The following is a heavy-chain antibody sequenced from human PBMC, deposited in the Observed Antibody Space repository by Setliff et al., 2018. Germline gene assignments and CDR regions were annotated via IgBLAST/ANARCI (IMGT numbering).Heavy chain of an antibody. CDR1: GYTFTGYY. V-gene: IGHV1-2*02. Sequence: ASVKVSCKASGYTFTGYYMHWVRQAPGQGLEWMGWINPNSGGTNYAQKFQGRVTMTRDTSISTAYMELSRLRSDDTAVYYCARYLGHVAGWRYYGMDVWGQGTTVTVS. CDR3: ARYLGHVAGWRYYGMDV. D-gene: IGHD6-19*01. CDR2: INPNSGGT. J-gene: IGHJ6*02.